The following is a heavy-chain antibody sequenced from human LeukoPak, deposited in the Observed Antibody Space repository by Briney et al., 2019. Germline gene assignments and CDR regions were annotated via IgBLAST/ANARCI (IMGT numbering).Heavy chain of an antibody. CDR1: GFTFDNYA. D-gene: IGHD6-19*01. CDR3: TRSTGWYNYFDY. CDR2: ITWNSGSI. V-gene: IGHV3-9*03. Sequence: GGSLRLSCAASGFTFDNYATHWVRQAPGKGLEWVSGITWNSGSIAYADSVKGRFTISRDNAKNSLYLQMNSLRAEDVALYYCTRSTGWYNYFDYWGQGALVTVSS. J-gene: IGHJ4*02.